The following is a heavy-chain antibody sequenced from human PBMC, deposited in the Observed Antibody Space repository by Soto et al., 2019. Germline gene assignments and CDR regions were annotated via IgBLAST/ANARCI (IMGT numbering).Heavy chain of an antibody. CDR2: IFSDNER. Sequence: SGPTLVNPTATLTLTCTVSGFSLTTGKMGVSWIRQPPGKALEWLAHIFSDNERSYSTSLQGRLTISKDTSGSQVFLSMTNVDPVDTATYYCARMNVDSYQFYYAMDVWGQGTTVTVSS. D-gene: IGHD4-17*01. CDR1: GFSLTTGKMG. V-gene: IGHV2-26*01. CDR3: ARMNVDSYQFYYAMDV. J-gene: IGHJ6*02.